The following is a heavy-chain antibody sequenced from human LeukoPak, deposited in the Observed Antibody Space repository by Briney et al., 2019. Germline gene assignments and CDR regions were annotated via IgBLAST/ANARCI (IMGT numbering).Heavy chain of an antibody. J-gene: IGHJ4*02. CDR3: ASFRVQLWSGY. CDR2: IYYSGST. V-gene: IGHV4-30-4*01. CDR1: GGSISSGDYY. Sequence: SETLSLTCTVSGGSISSGDYYWSWIRQPPGKGLKRIGYIYYSGSTYYNPSLKSRVTISVDTSKNQFSLKLSSVTAADTAVYYCASFRVQLWSGYWGQGTLVTVSS. D-gene: IGHD5-18*01.